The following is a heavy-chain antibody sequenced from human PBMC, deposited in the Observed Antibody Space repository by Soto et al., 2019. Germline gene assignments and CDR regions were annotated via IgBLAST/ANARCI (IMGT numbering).Heavy chain of an antibody. CDR2: IIPILGIA. CDR1: GGTFSSYA. V-gene: IGHV1-69*04. J-gene: IGHJ4*02. Sequence: ASVKVSCKASGGTFSSYAISWVRQAPGQGLEWMGRIIPILGIANYAQKFQGRVTITADKSTSTAYMELSSLRSEDTAVYYCARAWYCSGGSCYFDYWGQGTLVTVSS. CDR3: ARAWYCSGGSCYFDY. D-gene: IGHD2-15*01.